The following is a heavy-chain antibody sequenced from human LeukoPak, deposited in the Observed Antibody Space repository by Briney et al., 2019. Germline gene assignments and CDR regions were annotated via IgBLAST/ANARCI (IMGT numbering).Heavy chain of an antibody. CDR3: ARESTGSYSGIDY. J-gene: IGHJ4*02. CDR2: IWHDGSYK. D-gene: IGHD1-26*01. V-gene: IGHV3-33*01. Sequence: GGSLKLSCAASGFTFSSYGIHWVRQAPGKGLEWVAVIWHDGSYKYYADSVKGRFTISRDNSKNMLFLEMNSLRAEDTAVYYCARESTGSYSGIDYWGQGTPVTVSA. CDR1: GFTFSSYG.